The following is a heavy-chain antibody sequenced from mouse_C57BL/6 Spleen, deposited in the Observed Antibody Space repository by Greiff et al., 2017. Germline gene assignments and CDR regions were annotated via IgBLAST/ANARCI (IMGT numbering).Heavy chain of an antibody. V-gene: IGHV1-64*01. CDR2: IHPNSGST. Sequence: QVQLQQPGAELVKPGASVKLSCKASGYTFTSYWMHWVKQRPGQGLEWIGMIHPNSGSTNYNEKFKSKATLTVDKSSSTAYMQLSSLTSEDSAVYYCARRGGSPYYYAMDCWGQGTSVTVSS. D-gene: IGHD1-1*01. J-gene: IGHJ4*01. CDR1: GYTFTSYW. CDR3: ARRGGSPYYYAMDC.